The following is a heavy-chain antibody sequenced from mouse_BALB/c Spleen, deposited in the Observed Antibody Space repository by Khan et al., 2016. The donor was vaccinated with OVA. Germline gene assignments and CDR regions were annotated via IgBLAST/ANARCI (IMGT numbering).Heavy chain of an antibody. J-gene: IGHJ4*01. CDR1: GFSLTSYG. CDR3: AKWETANYYAMDY. CDR2: IWGDGST. Sequence: QVQLKESGPGLVAPSQSLSITCTVSGFSLTSYGINWVRQPPGKGLEWLGVIWGDGSTNYHSTLMSRLSISKDNSQSQVFLKLSRLQTEDTATYYCAKWETANYYAMDYWGQGTSVTVSS. V-gene: IGHV2-3*01. D-gene: IGHD1-2*01.